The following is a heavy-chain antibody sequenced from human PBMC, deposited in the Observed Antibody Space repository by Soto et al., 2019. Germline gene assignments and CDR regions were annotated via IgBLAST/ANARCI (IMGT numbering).Heavy chain of an antibody. Sequence: PGESLKISCQGSGYMFTNYWINWGRQVSGGGLEWLGRIDPSDSYTKYNPSFQGHVTISADKSTSTAYLQWSSLRASDTAVYYCATMWIKPQYYYYGMDVWGQGTTVTVSS. CDR1: GYMFTNYW. D-gene: IGHD5-12*01. CDR3: ATMWIKPQYYYYGMDV. V-gene: IGHV5-10-1*01. CDR2: IDPSDSYT. J-gene: IGHJ6*02.